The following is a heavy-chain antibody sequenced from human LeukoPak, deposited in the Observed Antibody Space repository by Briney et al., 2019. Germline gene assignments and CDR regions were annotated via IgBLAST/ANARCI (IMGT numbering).Heavy chain of an antibody. CDR2: IIPIFGTA. J-gene: IGHJ6*03. CDR3: ARDGTYYDFWSGQTYYYYMDV. D-gene: IGHD3-3*01. V-gene: IGHV1-69*13. Sequence: SVKVSCKASGGTFSSHAISWVQQAPGQGLEWMGGIIPIFGTANYAQKFQGRVTITADESTSTAYMELSSLRSEDTAVYYCARDGTYYDFWSGQTYYYYMDVWGKGTTVTVSS. CDR1: GGTFSSHA.